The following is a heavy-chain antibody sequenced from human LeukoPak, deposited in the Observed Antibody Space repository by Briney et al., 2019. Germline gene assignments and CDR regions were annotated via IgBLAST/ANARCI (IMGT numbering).Heavy chain of an antibody. J-gene: IGHJ4*02. V-gene: IGHV3-48*03. CDR2: ISSSGSTI. CDR3: ARGAVAGGFDY. Sequence: GGSLRLSCAASGFTFSSYEMNWVRQAPGKGLGWVSYISSSGSTIYYADSVKGRFTISRDNAKNSLYLQMNSLRAEDTAVYYCARGAVAGGFDYWGQGTLVTVSS. D-gene: IGHD6-19*01. CDR1: GFTFSSYE.